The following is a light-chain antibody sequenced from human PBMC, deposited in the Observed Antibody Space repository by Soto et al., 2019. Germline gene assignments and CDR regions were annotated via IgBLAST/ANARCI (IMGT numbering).Light chain of an antibody. V-gene: IGKV1-27*01. J-gene: IGKJ1*01. CDR1: QGISNY. Sequence: DIQMTQSPSSLSASVGDRVTITCRASQGISNYLAWYQQKPGKVPKLLIYAASTLQSGVPSRFSGSGSGTDFTLTISSLQPEDVATYYCQKYNIAPWTLAQGTNVDIK. CDR2: AAS. CDR3: QKYNIAPWT.